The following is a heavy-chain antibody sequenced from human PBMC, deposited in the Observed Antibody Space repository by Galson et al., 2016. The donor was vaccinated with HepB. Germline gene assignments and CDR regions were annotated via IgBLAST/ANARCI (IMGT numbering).Heavy chain of an antibody. D-gene: IGHD2/OR15-2a*01. Sequence: SLRLSCAASAFSFSSYSMNWVRQAPGKGLKWISYISSTRTITYYADSVKGRFTISRDNAKNSLYLQMDSLRDDDTAVYYCARKSPFGPFDYWGHGTLVSVSS. J-gene: IGHJ4*01. CDR1: AFSFSSYS. CDR2: ISSTRTIT. CDR3: ARKSPFGPFDY. V-gene: IGHV3-48*02.